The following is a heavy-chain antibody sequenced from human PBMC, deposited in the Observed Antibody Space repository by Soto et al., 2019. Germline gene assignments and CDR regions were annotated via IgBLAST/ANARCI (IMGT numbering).Heavy chain of an antibody. D-gene: IGHD6-19*01. V-gene: IGHV4-61*03. CDR3: ARGFSSVSMDA. Sequence: SETLSLTCTVSGDSVSSGGYYWSWIRQPPGKGLEGIGYIYSSGSANYNPSRKSRVTISRDTSKNHISLKVASVTAADTAGYYCARGFSSVSMDAWGQGTTVTVSS. CDR2: IYSSGSA. CDR1: GDSVSSGGYY. J-gene: IGHJ6*02.